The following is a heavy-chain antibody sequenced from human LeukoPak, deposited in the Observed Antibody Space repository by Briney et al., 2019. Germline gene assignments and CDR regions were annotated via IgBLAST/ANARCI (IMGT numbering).Heavy chain of an antibody. Sequence: PSETLSLTCTVSGGSISDSSYYWGWIRQPPGKGPEWLGTVHYSGTTYYNSSLKSRVILSVDASKNQFSLMVSSMTAADTAVYYCARLSYGIYGNYFFDQWGQGTLVAVSS. CDR3: ARLSYGIYGNYFFDQ. CDR1: GGSISDSSYY. V-gene: IGHV4-39*01. D-gene: IGHD4-17*01. CDR2: VHYSGTT. J-gene: IGHJ4*02.